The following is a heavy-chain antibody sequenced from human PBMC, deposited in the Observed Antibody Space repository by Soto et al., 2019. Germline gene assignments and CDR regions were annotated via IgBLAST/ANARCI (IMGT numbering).Heavy chain of an antibody. Sequence: EVQLLESGGGLVQPGGSLRLSCAASGFTFSSYAMSWVRQAPGKGLEWVSAISGSGGSSYYADSVKGRFTISRDNSKNTLYLQMNSLRAEDTAVYYCAKVRGFNYYRDVWGKGTTVTVSS. CDR2: ISGSGGSS. D-gene: IGHD5-12*01. J-gene: IGHJ6*03. CDR3: AKVRGFNYYRDV. CDR1: GFTFSSYA. V-gene: IGHV3-23*01.